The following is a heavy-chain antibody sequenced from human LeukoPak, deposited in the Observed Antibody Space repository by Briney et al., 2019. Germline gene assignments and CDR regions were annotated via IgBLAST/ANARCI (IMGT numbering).Heavy chain of an antibody. CDR2: IKPDGTTK. V-gene: IGHV3-7*03. CDR3: ARSVPYGTTWYGRSDY. CDR1: GFPFSSYS. Sequence: GGSLRLSCAASGFPFSSYSMTWVRQAPGKGLEWVANIKPDGTTKFYVDSVKGRFTISRDNALNSLYLQMNSLRAEDTAIYYCARSVPYGTTWYGRSDYWGQGTLVTVSS. J-gene: IGHJ4*02. D-gene: IGHD6-13*01.